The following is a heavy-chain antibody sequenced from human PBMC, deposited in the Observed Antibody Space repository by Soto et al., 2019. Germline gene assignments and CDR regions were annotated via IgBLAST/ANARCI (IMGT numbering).Heavy chain of an antibody. J-gene: IGHJ4*02. D-gene: IGHD1-26*01. CDR1: GGSISSYY. V-gene: IGHV4-59*01. CDR3: ARASGSYQQEIGY. CDR2: IYYSGST. Sequence: SETLSLTCTVSGGSISSYYWSWIRQPPGKGLEWIGYIYYSGSTNYNPSLKSRVTISVDTSKNQFSLKLSSVTAADTAVYYCARASGSYQQEIGYWGQGTLVTVSS.